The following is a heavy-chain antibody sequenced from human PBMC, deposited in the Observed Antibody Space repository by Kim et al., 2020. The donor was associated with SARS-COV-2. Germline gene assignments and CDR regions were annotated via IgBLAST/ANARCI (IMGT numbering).Heavy chain of an antibody. CDR3: SRGYSSSSTWFDP. J-gene: IGHJ5*02. D-gene: IGHD6-6*01. Sequence: GESLKISCKGSGYSFTSYWISWVRQMPGKGLALMGRIDPSDSYTNYSPSFQGHVTISADKFISTAYLPWSSLKASDTAMYYCSRGYSSSSTWFDPWGQGTLVTVSS. CDR1: GYSFTSYW. V-gene: IGHV5-10-1*01. CDR2: IDPSDSYT.